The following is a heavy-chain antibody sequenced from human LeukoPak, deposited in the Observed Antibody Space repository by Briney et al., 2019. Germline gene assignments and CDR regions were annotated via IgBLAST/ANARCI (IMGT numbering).Heavy chain of an antibody. V-gene: IGHV3-7*04. Sequence: GGSLRLSCAASGFTFSSYWMSWVRQAPGKGLEWVANIKQDGSEKYYVDSAKGRFTISRDNAENSLYLLMNSLRAEDTAVYYCARTKLNSAYFDYWGQGFLVAVSS. J-gene: IGHJ4*02. CDR3: ARTKLNSAYFDY. CDR2: IKQDGSEK. CDR1: GFTFSSYW. D-gene: IGHD2-21*01.